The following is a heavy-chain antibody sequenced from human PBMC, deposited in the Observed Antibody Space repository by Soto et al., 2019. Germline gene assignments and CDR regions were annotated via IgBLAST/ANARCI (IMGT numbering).Heavy chain of an antibody. Sequence: QVQLQESGPGLVKPSQTLSLTCTVSGGSITSGDYYWSWIRQHPGKGLEWIGYIYYSGSTNYNPSLKSRVNISVATSKNQFSLRLSPVTAADTAVYYCARERYYFDSSISTPDYWGQGTLVTVSS. CDR1: GGSITSGDYY. J-gene: IGHJ4*02. V-gene: IGHV4-31*03. CDR3: ARERYYFDSSISTPDY. D-gene: IGHD3-22*01. CDR2: IYYSGST.